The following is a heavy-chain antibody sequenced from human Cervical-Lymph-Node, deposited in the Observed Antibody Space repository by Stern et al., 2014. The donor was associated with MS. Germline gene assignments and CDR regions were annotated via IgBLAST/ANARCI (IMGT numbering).Heavy chain of an antibody. Sequence: QVQLVEYGAEVKKPGASVKVSCQADGYTITNYYMHWVRQAPGQGLEWLGMMYPSGTSTSYAQKFQGRVTMPRDTSTSTVYMELSSLTSEDTAVYYCARDTRPPPDKGYGWNYWGQGTLVTVSS. D-gene: IGHD3-16*01. J-gene: IGHJ4*02. V-gene: IGHV1-46*01. CDR3: ARDTRPPPDKGYGWNY. CDR2: MYPSGTST. CDR1: GYTITNYY.